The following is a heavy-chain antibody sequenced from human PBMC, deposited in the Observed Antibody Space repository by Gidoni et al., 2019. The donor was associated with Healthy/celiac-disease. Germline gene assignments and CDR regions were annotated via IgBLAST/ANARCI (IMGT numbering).Heavy chain of an antibody. D-gene: IGHD1-7*01. CDR3: ASEQSITGTIDY. V-gene: IGHV3-21*01. J-gene: IGHJ4*02. CDR2: ISSSSSYI. CDR1: GFPFSSYS. Sequence: EVQLVESGGGLVKPGGSLRLSCAASGFPFSSYSMNWVRQAPGKGLEWVSSISSSSSYIYYADSVKGRFTISRDNAKNSLYLQMNSLRAEDTAVYYCASEQSITGTIDYWGQGTLVTVSS.